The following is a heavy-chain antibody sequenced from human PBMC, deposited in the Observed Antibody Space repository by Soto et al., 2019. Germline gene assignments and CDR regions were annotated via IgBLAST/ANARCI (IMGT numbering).Heavy chain of an antibody. D-gene: IGHD3-9*01. CDR2: INTDGSST. V-gene: IGHV3-74*01. CDR3: ARSPGGYYID. CDR1: GFSFSSYW. J-gene: IGHJ3*01. Sequence: GSLRLSCADSGFSFSSYWMHWVRQGPGKGLVWVSRINTDGSSTNYADSVKGRFTISRDNAKNTVYLQMNSLRAEDTAVYYCARSPGGYYIDWGQGTMVT.